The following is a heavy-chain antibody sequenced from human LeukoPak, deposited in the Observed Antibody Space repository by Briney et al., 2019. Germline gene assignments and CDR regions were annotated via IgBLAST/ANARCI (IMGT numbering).Heavy chain of an antibody. Sequence: SETLSLTCTVSGGSISSGSYYWSWIRQHPGTGLEWIGYIYYSGSTYYNPSLKSRVTISVDTSKNQFSLKLSSVTAADTAVYYCARVYGSGSYYQIYFDYWGQGTLVTVSS. CDR2: IYYSGST. V-gene: IGHV4-31*03. D-gene: IGHD3-10*01. CDR1: GGSISSGSYY. J-gene: IGHJ4*02. CDR3: ARVYGSGSYYQIYFDY.